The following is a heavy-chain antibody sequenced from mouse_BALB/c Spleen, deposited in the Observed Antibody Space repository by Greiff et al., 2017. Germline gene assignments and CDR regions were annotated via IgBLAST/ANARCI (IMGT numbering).Heavy chain of an antibody. J-gene: IGHJ3*01. V-gene: IGHV5-6-5*01. CDR2: ISSGGST. CDR1: GFTFSSYA. Sequence: EVQVVESGGGLVKPGGSLKLSCAASGFTFSSYAMSWVRQTPEKRLEWVASISSGGSTYYPDSVKGRFTISRDNARNILYLQMSSLRSEDTAMYYCARGRGLLPFAYWGQGTLVTVSA. CDR3: ARGRGLLPFAY. D-gene: IGHD2-3*01.